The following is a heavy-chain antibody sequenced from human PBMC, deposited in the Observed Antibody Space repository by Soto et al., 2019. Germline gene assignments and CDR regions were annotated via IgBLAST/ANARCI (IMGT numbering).Heavy chain of an antibody. D-gene: IGHD1-26*01. V-gene: IGHV3-33*01. CDR2: IWYDGSNK. J-gene: IGHJ6*02. CDR3: ARDRGSGSYYYYGMDV. CDR1: GFTFSSYG. Sequence: PGGSLRLSCAASGFTFSSYGMHWVRQAPGKGLEWVAVIWYDGSNKYYADSVKGRFTISRDNSKNTLYLQMNSLRAEDTAVYYCARDRGSGSYYYYGMDVWGQGTTVTVSS.